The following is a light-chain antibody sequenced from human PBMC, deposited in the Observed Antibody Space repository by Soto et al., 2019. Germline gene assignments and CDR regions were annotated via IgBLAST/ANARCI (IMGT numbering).Light chain of an antibody. CDR2: KAS. CDR1: QSISSW. CDR3: QQYNSS. V-gene: IGKV1-5*03. J-gene: IGKJ1*01. Sequence: DIQMTQSPSTLSASVGDRVTITCRASQSISSWLAWYQQKPGKAPKLLIYKASSLESGVPSRFSGSVSGTEFTLTISSLQPDDFATYYCQQYNSSFGQGTKVEIK.